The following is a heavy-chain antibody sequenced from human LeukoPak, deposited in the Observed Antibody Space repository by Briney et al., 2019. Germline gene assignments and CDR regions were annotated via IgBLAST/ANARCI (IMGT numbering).Heavy chain of an antibody. CDR1: GFTFSSYS. CDR3: ASNTQGGYCSGGSCYWHYFDY. V-gene: IGHV3-21*01. J-gene: IGHJ4*02. CDR2: ISSSSSYI. D-gene: IGHD2-15*01. Sequence: GGSLRLSCAASGFTFSSYSMNWVRQAPGKGLEWVSSISSSSSYIYYADSVKGRFTISRDNAKNSLYLQMNSLRAEDTAVYYRASNTQGGYCSGGSCYWHYFDYWGQGTLVTVSS.